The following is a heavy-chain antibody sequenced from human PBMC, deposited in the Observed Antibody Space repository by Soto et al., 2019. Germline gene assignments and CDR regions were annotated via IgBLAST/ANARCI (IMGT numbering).Heavy chain of an antibody. J-gene: IGHJ5*02. CDR2: INAYNGNT. Sequence: QVQLVQSGAEVKKPGASVKVSCKASGYTFTSYGISWVRQATGQGLEWMGRINAYNGNTNYAQKLQGRVTTTTDTSTSTADMELRSLRSDDTAVYYCARVLPPFDPWGQGTLVTVSS. V-gene: IGHV1-18*01. CDR1: GYTFTSYG. CDR3: ARVLPPFDP.